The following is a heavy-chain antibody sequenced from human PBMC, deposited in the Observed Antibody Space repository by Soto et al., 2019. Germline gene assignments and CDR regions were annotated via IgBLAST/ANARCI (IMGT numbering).Heavy chain of an antibody. J-gene: IGHJ4*02. CDR3: AKGAMTTVTAAHFDY. D-gene: IGHD4-17*01. V-gene: IGHV3-23*01. CDR1: GFTFNSYA. CDR2: ISHSGGIR. Sequence: GGSLRLSCAASGFTFNSYAMNWVRQAPGKGLEWISTISHSGGIRYYADSVRGRFTISRDDSKNMLYLQMDSLRAEDTAIYYCAKGAMTTVTAAHFDYWGQGTLVTVSS.